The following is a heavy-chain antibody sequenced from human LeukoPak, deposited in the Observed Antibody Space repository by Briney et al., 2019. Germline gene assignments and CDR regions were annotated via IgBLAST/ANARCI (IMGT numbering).Heavy chain of an antibody. J-gene: IGHJ4*02. CDR1: GCTFTSYS. CDR3: AASMYCSGGSCFSNYFDY. Sequence: GASVKVSCKASGCTFTSYSMHWVRQAPGQGLEWMGIIYPNNNSTNYAQKFQGRVTMTRDTSTSTVYMELSSLRSEDTAVYYCAASMYCSGGSCFSNYFDYWGQGTLVTVSS. V-gene: IGHV1-46*03. CDR2: IYPNNNST. D-gene: IGHD2-15*01.